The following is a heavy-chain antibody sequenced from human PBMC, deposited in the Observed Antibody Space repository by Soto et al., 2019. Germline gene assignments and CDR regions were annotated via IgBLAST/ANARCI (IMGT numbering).Heavy chain of an antibody. J-gene: IGHJ6*02. Sequence: SETLSLTCTVSGGSISSYYWSWIRQPPGKGLEWIGYIYYSGSTNYNPSLKSRVTISVDTSKNQFSLKLSSVTAADTAVYYCARGYSSGWYEVGYYYYGMDVWGQGTTVTSP. CDR3: ARGYSSGWYEVGYYYYGMDV. CDR1: GGSISSYY. CDR2: IYYSGST. V-gene: IGHV4-59*01. D-gene: IGHD6-19*01.